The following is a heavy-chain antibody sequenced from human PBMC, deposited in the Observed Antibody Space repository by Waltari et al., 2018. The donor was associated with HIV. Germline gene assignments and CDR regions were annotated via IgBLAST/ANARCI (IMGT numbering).Heavy chain of an antibody. CDR1: GYTFTSYD. D-gene: IGHD3-10*01. J-gene: IGHJ6*02. CDR2: MNPNSGNT. Sequence: QVQLVQSGAEVKKPGASVKVSCKASGYTFTSYDINWVRQATGQGLEWMGWMNPNSGNTGYAQKFQGRVTMTRNTSISTAYMELSSLRSEDTAVYYWARGFPITMVRGVHPSSYYGMDVWGQGTTVTVSS. CDR3: ARGFPITMVRGVHPSSYYGMDV. V-gene: IGHV1-8*01.